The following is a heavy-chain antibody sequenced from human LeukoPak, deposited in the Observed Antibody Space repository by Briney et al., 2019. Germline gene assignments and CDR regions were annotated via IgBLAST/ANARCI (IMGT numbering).Heavy chain of an antibody. CDR2: MNPNSGDT. J-gene: IGHJ4*02. CDR1: GYTFTSYN. CDR3: ARGDYITNSCYLD. Sequence: GASVKVSCKTSGYTFTSYNINWVRQATGQGLEWMGGMNPNSGDTGYAQKFQGRVTMTRTTSISTAYMELSSLRSEDTAVYYCARGDYITNSCYLDWGQGTPVIVSS. V-gene: IGHV1-8*01. D-gene: IGHD2-2*01.